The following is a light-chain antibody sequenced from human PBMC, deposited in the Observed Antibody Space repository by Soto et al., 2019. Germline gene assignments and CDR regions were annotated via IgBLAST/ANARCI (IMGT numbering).Light chain of an antibody. V-gene: IGKV3-15*01. J-gene: IGKJ4*01. Sequence: EIVLTQSPATLSVSPGDRATLSCRASQSVSSDLAWLQQKPGQAPRLLIYDASTRATGIPARFSGSGSGTKFTLTISSLQSEDFAIYYCQQYNNWPLTFGGGTKVEIK. CDR2: DAS. CDR1: QSVSSD. CDR3: QQYNNWPLT.